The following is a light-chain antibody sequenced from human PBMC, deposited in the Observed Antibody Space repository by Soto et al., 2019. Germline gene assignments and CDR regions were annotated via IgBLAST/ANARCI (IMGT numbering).Light chain of an antibody. J-gene: IGLJ2*01. CDR2: SNH. CDR3: STWDDSLRGLV. Sequence: QSVLTQPPSASGAPGQGISISCSGSSSNIGGNSVSWYRQVPGTAPKLLIFSNHQRPSGVPDRFSGSKSGTSASLAISGRQSEDEADYYCSTWDDSLRGLVFGGGTKVTVL. CDR1: SSNIGGNS. V-gene: IGLV1-44*01.